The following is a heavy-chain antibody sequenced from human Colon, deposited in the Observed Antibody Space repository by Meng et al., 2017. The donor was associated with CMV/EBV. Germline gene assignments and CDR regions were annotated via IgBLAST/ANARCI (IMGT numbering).Heavy chain of an antibody. V-gene: IGHV1-46*01. CDR2: VDPGGGA. CDR1: GYTLSGYH. J-gene: IGHJ4*02. Sequence: QVQLVQSGAEVKKPGASLRVSCKASGYTLSGYHTHWVRQAPGQGLEWMGRVDPGGGAKYTQKFQGRVTMTRDTSTSTVHMELNSLTFADTAVYYCARELGGTYYFDFWGQGTLVTVSS. CDR3: ARELGGTYYFDF. D-gene: IGHD1-26*01.